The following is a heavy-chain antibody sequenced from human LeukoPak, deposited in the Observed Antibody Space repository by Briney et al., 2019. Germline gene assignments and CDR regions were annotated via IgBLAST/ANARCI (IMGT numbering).Heavy chain of an antibody. CDR3: ARSRGYSYGYYYYYMDV. V-gene: IGHV4-59*01. J-gene: IGHJ6*03. CDR1: GGSFSGYY. D-gene: IGHD5-18*01. CDR2: IYYSGST. Sequence: PSETLSLTCAVHGGSFSGYYWSWIRQPPGKGLEWIGYIYYSGSTNYNPSLKSRVTISVDTSKNQFSLKLSSVTAADTAVYYCARSRGYSYGYYYYYMDVWGKGTTVTVSS.